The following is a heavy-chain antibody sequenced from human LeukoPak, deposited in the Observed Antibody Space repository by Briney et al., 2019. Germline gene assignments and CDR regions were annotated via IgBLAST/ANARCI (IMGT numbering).Heavy chain of an antibody. V-gene: IGHV3-53*01. CDR2: MYSGGST. Sequence: GGSLSLSCAASGFTVSSNYMSWVRQAPGKGLESVSVMYSGGSTYYADSVTGRFTISRDNSKNTLYLQMNSMRAEDTAVYYCARVPTAACTIWGQGTLVTVSS. CDR1: GFTVSSNY. J-gene: IGHJ4*02. D-gene: IGHD6-13*01. CDR3: ARVPTAACTI.